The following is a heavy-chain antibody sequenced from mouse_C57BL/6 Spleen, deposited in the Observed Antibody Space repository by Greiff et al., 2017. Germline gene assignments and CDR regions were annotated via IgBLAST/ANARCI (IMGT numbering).Heavy chain of an antibody. CDR3: TRWGDYYYAMDD. CDR2: IDPETGGT. V-gene: IGHV1-15*01. Sequence: QVQLQQSGAELVRPGASVTLSCKASGYTFTDYEMHWVKQTPVHGLEWIGAIDPETGGTAYNQKFKGKAILTADKSSSTAYMELRSLTSEDSAVYYCTRWGDYYYAMDDWGQGTSVTVSS. CDR1: GYTFTDYE. J-gene: IGHJ4*01. D-gene: IGHD2-4*01.